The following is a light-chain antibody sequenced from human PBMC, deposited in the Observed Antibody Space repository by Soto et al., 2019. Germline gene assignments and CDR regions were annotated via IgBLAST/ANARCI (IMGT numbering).Light chain of an antibody. V-gene: IGKV1-5*01. CDR1: QSISSW. CDR3: QQFNTSPWT. Sequence: DIQRTQSPSTLAASVGDRVTSTCRASQSISSWLAWYQQKPGKAPKLLIYDASSLESGVPSRFSGSGSGTEFTLTISSLQPDDFATYYCQQFNTSPWTFGQGTKVDIK. CDR2: DAS. J-gene: IGKJ1*01.